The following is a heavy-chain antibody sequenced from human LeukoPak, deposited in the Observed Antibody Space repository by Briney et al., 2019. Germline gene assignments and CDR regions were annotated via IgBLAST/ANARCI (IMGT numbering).Heavy chain of an antibody. D-gene: IGHD4-17*01. CDR2: ISSSSSYR. V-gene: IGHV3-21*01. CDR1: GFTYSSYS. Sequence: PGGSLRLSCAASGFTYSSYSLNWVRQVPGKGLEWVSYISSSSSYRYYADSVKGRFTISRDNAKNPLYLQMDSLRAEDTAVYYCARDNDYGVDYWGQGTLVTVSS. CDR3: ARDNDYGVDY. J-gene: IGHJ4*02.